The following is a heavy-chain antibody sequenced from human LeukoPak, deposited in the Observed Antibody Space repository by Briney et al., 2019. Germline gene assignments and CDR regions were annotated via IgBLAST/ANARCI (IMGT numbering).Heavy chain of an antibody. CDR2: MNPNSGNT. CDR3: ASRGRIGSGWYFAFDI. J-gene: IGHJ3*02. V-gene: IGHV1-8*03. CDR1: GYTFTSYD. D-gene: IGHD6-19*01. Sequence: ASVKVSCKASGYTFTSYDINWVRQATGQGLEWMGWMNPNSGNTGYAQKFQGRVTITRHTSISTAYMELSSLRSEDTAVYYCASRGRIGSGWYFAFDIWGQGTMVTVSS.